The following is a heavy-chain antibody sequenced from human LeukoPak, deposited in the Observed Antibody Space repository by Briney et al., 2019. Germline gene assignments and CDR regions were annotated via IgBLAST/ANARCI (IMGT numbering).Heavy chain of an antibody. D-gene: IGHD3-9*01. J-gene: IGHJ4*02. Sequence: ASVKVSCKASGYTFTGYYMHWVRQAPGQGLEWMGWINPNSGGTNYAQKFQGRVTMTRDTSISTAYMELSRLRSDDTAAYYCASTKLFDWLLHIDYWGQGTLVTVSS. CDR1: GYTFTGYY. CDR2: INPNSGGT. CDR3: ASTKLFDWLLHIDY. V-gene: IGHV1-2*02.